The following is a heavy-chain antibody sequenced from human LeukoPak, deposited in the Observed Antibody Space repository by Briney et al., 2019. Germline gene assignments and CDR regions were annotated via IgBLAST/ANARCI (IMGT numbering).Heavy chain of an antibody. D-gene: IGHD4-11*01. V-gene: IGHV3-53*01. CDR1: GFTVSSNY. Sequence: GGSLRLSCAASGFTVSSNYMSWVRQAPGKGLEWVSVIYSGGSTYYADSVKGRFTISRDNSKNTLYLQMNSLRAEDTAVYYCTTFRGTTSKNDYWGQGTLVTVSS. J-gene: IGHJ4*02. CDR3: TTFRGTTSKNDY. CDR2: IYSGGST.